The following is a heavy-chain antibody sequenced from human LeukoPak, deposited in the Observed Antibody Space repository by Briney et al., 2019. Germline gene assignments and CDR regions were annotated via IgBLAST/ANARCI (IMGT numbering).Heavy chain of an antibody. CDR3: ARVGSSWYYFDY. Sequence: PGGSLRLSCAASGFTFDDYGMSWVRQAPGKGLEWVSGISWNGGSTGYADSVKGRFTISRDNAKNSLYLQMNSLRAEDTALYYCARVGSSWYYFDYWGQGTLVTVSS. D-gene: IGHD6-13*01. CDR2: ISWNGGST. J-gene: IGHJ4*02. CDR1: GFTFDDYG. V-gene: IGHV3-20*04.